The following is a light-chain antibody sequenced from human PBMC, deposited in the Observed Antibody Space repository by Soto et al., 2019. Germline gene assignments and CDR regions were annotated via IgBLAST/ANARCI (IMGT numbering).Light chain of an antibody. CDR1: QDINNY. V-gene: IGKV1-33*01. CDR3: QQFDNLPLT. CDR2: DSS. J-gene: IGKJ5*01. Sequence: DIQMTQSPSSLSASVGDRVTIICQASQDINNYLNWYQQKPGKAPKLLIYDSSNLEIGVPSRFSGSGYETRFSVTISSLQPEDIATYYCQQFDNLPLTCGQGTRLDIK.